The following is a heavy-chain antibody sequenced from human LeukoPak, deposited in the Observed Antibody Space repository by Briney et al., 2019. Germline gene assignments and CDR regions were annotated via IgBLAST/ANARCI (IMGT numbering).Heavy chain of an antibody. CDR2: IHGSGST. Sequence: SETLSLTCTVSGGSISSYYWSWIRQPPGKGLEWNGHIHGSGSTNYNPSLKSRVTLSVDTSKNQFSLKLSSVTAADTAVYYCAREGTSGTHLNWFDPWGQGTLVTVSS. D-gene: IGHD1-1*01. CDR1: GGSISSYY. CDR3: AREGTSGTHLNWFDP. V-gene: IGHV4-59*01. J-gene: IGHJ5*02.